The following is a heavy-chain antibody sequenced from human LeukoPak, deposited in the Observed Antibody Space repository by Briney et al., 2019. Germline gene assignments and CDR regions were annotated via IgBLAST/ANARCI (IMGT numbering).Heavy chain of an antibody. V-gene: IGHV3-7*01. CDR3: ARDWSLNYYGSGSYNY. J-gene: IGHJ4*02. CDR1: GFTFSSYW. CDR2: IKQDGSEK. D-gene: IGHD3-10*01. Sequence: PGGSLRLSCAASGFTFSSYWMSWVRQAPGKGPEWVANIKQDGSEKYYVDSVKGRFTISRDNAKNSLYLQMNSLRAEDTAVYYCARDWSLNYYGSGSYNYWGQGTLVTVSS.